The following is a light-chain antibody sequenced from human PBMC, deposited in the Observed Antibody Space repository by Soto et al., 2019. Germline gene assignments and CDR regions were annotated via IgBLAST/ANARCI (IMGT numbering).Light chain of an antibody. J-gene: IGKJ2*02. Sequence: DLVMTQSPLSLPVTPGEPASISCRSSQSFLHSNGYNYLDWYLQKPGQSPQLLIYLGSNRASGVPDRFSGRGSGTDFTLKISRVEAEDVGVYYCMQALQTPCTFGQGTKLEIK. CDR1: QSFLHSNGYNY. CDR2: LGS. V-gene: IGKV2-28*01. CDR3: MQALQTPCT.